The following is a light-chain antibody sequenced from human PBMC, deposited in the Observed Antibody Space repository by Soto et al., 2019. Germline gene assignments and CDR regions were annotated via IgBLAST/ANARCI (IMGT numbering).Light chain of an antibody. V-gene: IGKV3-11*01. CDR1: QSISSS. Sequence: EVVLTQSPAILSLSPGERATLSCRASQSISSSLAWYQHKPGRAPRLLIYDASNRATGIPARFSGSGSGTDFTLTISSLEPEDFAVYYCQHRNNWPTFGGGTKVEIE. CDR3: QHRNNWPT. J-gene: IGKJ4*01. CDR2: DAS.